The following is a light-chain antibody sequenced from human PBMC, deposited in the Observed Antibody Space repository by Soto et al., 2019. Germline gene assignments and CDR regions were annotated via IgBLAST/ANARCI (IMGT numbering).Light chain of an antibody. CDR2: DVS. Sequence: QSVLTXPASVSGSPGQSITISCTGTSSDVGGYNYVSWYQQHPGKVPKLVIYDVSTRPSGVSNRFSGSKSDNTASLTISGLQAEDEADYYCSSYTSSSTYVFGIGTKVTVL. V-gene: IGLV2-14*01. J-gene: IGLJ1*01. CDR3: SSYTSSSTYV. CDR1: SSDVGGYNY.